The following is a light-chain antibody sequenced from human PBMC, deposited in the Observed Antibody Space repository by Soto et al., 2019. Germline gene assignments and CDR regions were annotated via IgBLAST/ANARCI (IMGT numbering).Light chain of an antibody. CDR3: QQYSSSRT. CDR1: QSVSSSY. J-gene: IGKJ1*01. V-gene: IGKV3-20*01. CDR2: GAS. Sequence: DIVLTQSPGTLSLSPGDRGTLSCRASQSVSSSYLAWYQQKPGQAPRLLIYGASSRATGIPDRFSGSGSGTDFTLTISRLEPEDFAVYYCQQYSSSRTFGQGTKWIS.